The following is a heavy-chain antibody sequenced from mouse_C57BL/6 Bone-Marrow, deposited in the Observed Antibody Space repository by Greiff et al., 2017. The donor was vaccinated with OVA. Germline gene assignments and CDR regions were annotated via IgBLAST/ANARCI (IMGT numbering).Heavy chain of an antibody. CDR1: GYTFTDYY. D-gene: IGHD6-1*01. J-gene: IGHJ4*01. Sequence: VQLQQSGPVLVKPGASVKMSCKASGYTFTDYYMNWVKQSHGKSLEWIGVINPYNGGTSYNQKFKGKATLTVDKSSSTAYMELNSLTSEDSAVYYCARGEPSYAMDYWGQGTSVTVSS. CDR2: INPYNGGT. CDR3: ARGEPSYAMDY. V-gene: IGHV1-19*01.